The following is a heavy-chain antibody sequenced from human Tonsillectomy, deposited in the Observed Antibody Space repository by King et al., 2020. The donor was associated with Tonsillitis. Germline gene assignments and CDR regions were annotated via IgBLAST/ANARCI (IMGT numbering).Heavy chain of an antibody. CDR2: IIPIFGTA. Sequence: HVQLVESGAEVKKPGSSVKVSCKASGGTFSSYAISWVRQAPGQGLEWMGGIIPIFGTANYAQKFRGRVTIIADESTSTAYMELSSLRSEDTAVYYCAREVGATTADAFDIWGQGPMVTVSS. D-gene: IGHD1-26*01. J-gene: IGHJ3*02. CDR1: GGTFSSYA. CDR3: AREVGATTADAFDI. V-gene: IGHV1-69*01.